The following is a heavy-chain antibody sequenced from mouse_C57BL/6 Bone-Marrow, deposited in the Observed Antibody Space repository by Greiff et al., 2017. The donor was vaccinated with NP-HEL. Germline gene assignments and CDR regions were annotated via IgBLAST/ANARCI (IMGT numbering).Heavy chain of an antibody. D-gene: IGHD1-1*01. J-gene: IGHJ4*01. CDR3: ARNYYGSSPRAMDY. CDR1: GYTFTSYT. V-gene: IGHV1-4*01. Sequence: QVQLQQSGAELARPGASVKMSCKASGYTFTSYTMHWVKQRPGQGLEWIGYINPSSGYTKYNQKFKDKATLTADKSSSTAYMQLSSLTSEDSAVYYCARNYYGSSPRAMDYWGQGTSVTVSS. CDR2: INPSSGYT.